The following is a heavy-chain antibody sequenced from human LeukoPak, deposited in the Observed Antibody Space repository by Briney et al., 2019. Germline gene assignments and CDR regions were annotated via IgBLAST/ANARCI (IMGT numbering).Heavy chain of an antibody. CDR1: GFTFSSYA. V-gene: IGHV3-23*01. Sequence: GGSLRLSCAASGFTFSSYAMSWVRQAPGKGLEWVSASSGSGGSTYYADSVKGRFTISRDNSINTLYLQMNSLRAEDTAVYYCAKDIEDIVVVPAAAFDIWGQGTMVTVSS. CDR2: SSGSGGST. D-gene: IGHD2-2*01. J-gene: IGHJ3*02. CDR3: AKDIEDIVVVPAAAFDI.